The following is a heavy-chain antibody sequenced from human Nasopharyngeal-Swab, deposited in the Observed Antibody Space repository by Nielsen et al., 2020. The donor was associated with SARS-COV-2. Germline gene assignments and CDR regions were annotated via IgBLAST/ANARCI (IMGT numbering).Heavy chain of an antibody. V-gene: IGHV4-34*01. CDR2: INHSGST. J-gene: IGHJ5*02. D-gene: IGHD6-13*01. Sequence: SETLSLTCAVYGGSFSGYYWSWIRQPPGKGLEWIGEINHSGSTNYNPSLKSRVTISVDTSKNQFSLKLSSVTAADTAVYYCVRGESWVWQQLVPSDWFDPWGQGTLVTVSS. CDR1: GGSFSGYY. CDR3: VRGESWVWQQLVPSDWFDP.